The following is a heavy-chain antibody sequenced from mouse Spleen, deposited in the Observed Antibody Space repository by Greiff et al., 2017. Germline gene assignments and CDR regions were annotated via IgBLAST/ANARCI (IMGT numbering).Heavy chain of an antibody. CDR3: ARGRYDGYFDV. CDR2: ISSGSSTI. V-gene: IGHV5-17*01. J-gene: IGHJ1*01. D-gene: IGHD2-14*01. Sequence: EVQLVESGGGLVKPGGSLKLSCAASGFTFSDYGMHWVRQAPEKGLEWVAYISSGSSTIYYADTVKGRFTISRDNAKNTLFLQMTSLRSEDTAMYYCARGRYDGYFDVWGAGTTVTVSS. CDR1: GFTFSDYG.